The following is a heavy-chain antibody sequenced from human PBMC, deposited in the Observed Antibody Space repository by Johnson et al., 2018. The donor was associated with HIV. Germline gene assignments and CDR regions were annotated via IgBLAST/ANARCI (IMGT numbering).Heavy chain of an antibody. Sequence: VQLVESGGSVVRPGGSLRLSCAASGFTFDDYGMSWVRQAPGKGLEWVSGINWNGGSTGYADSVKGRFTISRDNAKNSLYLQMNSLRAEDTAVYYCARGPSQLYWPDVAFDIWGQGTTVTVSS. J-gene: IGHJ3*02. CDR1: GFTFDDYG. CDR2: INWNGGST. CDR3: ARGPSQLYWPDVAFDI. V-gene: IGHV3-20*04. D-gene: IGHD2-8*02.